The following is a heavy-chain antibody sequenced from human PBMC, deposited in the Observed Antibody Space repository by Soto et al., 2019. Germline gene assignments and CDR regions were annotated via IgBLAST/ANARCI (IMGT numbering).Heavy chain of an antibody. J-gene: IGHJ4*02. CDR3: ARHGGYYFDY. CDR1: GRSLSGSY. D-gene: IGHD3-16*01. CDR2: IHHSGNT. Sequence: SETLSLTCSIFGRSLSGSYWSWIRQPPGKGLEWIGEIHHSGNTIYNPSLKSRVTISLDTSEKQFSLKLSSVTAADTAVYYCARHGGYYFDYWGQGTLVTVSS. V-gene: IGHV4-34*01.